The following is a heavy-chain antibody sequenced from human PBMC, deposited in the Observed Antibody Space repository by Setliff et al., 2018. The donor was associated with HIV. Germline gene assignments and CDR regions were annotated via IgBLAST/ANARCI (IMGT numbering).Heavy chain of an antibody. CDR2: ISYSGST. CDR3: ARQSCGSGGSCYPWFDP. V-gene: IGHV4-39*01. Sequence: PSETLSLTCTVSGVSISSRSYYWGWIRQPPGEGLEWIGSISYSGSTYDNPSLKSRVTISVDTSKNQFSLKLSSVTAADTAVYYCARQSCGSGGSCYPWFDPWGQGTLVTVSS. J-gene: IGHJ5*02. D-gene: IGHD2-15*01. CDR1: GVSISSRSYY.